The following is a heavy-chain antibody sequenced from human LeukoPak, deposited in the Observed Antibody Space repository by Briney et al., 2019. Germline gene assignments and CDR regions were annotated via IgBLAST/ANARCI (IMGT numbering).Heavy chain of an antibody. J-gene: IGHJ4*02. Sequence: HPGGSLRLSCAASGFTFSSYGMHWVRQAPGKGLEWVAVIWYDGSNKYYADSVKGRFTISRDNSKNTVYLQMNSLRAEDTAVYYCAGEDQKRDTYFDYWGQGTLVTVSS. CDR1: GFTFSSYG. D-gene: IGHD5-24*01. CDR3: AGEDQKRDTYFDY. V-gene: IGHV3-33*08. CDR2: IWYDGSNK.